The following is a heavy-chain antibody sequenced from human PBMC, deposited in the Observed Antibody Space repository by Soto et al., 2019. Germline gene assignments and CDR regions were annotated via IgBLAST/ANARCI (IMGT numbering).Heavy chain of an antibody. J-gene: IGHJ6*02. D-gene: IGHD2-2*02. CDR3: ARDCRSTSCYKSFPPYYYYYGIDV. CDR2: MNPNSGNT. Sequence: GASVKVSCKASGYTFTSYDINWVRQATGQGLEWMGWMNPNSGNTGYAQKFQGRVTMTRNTSISTAYMELSSLRSEDTAVYYCARDCRSTSCYKSFPPYYYYYGIDVWGQGTTVTVSS. V-gene: IGHV1-8*01. CDR1: GYTFTSYD.